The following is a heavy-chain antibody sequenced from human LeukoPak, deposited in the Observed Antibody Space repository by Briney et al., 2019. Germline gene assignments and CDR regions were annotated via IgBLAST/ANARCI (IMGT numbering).Heavy chain of an antibody. Sequence: PGGSLRLSCAASGFTFSSCGMSWVRQAPGKGLEWVSAISGSGGSTYYADSVKGRFTISRDNSKNTLYLQMNSLRAEDTAVYYCAKDNYYDSSGLFDYWGQGTLVTVSS. V-gene: IGHV3-23*01. CDR1: GFTFSSCG. J-gene: IGHJ4*02. CDR2: ISGSGGST. D-gene: IGHD3-22*01. CDR3: AKDNYYDSSGLFDY.